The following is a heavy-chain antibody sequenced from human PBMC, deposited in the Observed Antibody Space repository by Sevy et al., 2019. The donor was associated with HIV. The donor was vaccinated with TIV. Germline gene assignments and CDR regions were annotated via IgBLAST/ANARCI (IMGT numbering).Heavy chain of an antibody. V-gene: IGHV3-23*01. Sequence: GSLRLSCAASGFAFYDYSMSWIRQAPGKGLEWVATLSFGCGKINYADSVKGRFTISRDNSKNSFYLQMDNLRVEDTALYYCAREGCTRPHDYWGQGTRGTVSS. CDR3: AREGCTRPHDY. CDR1: GFAFYDYS. D-gene: IGHD2-8*01. CDR2: LSFGCGKI. J-gene: IGHJ4*02.